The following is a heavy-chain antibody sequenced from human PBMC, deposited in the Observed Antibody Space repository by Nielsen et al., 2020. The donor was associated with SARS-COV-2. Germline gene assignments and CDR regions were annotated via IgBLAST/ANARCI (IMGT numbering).Heavy chain of an antibody. D-gene: IGHD5-24*01. CDR1: GGSFSGYY. J-gene: IGHJ4*02. CDR2: INHSGGT. CDR3: ARKRGVFDY. Sequence: SETLSLTCAVYGGSFSGYYWSWIRQPPGKGLEWIGEINHSGGTNYNPSLKSRVTISVDTSKNQFSLKLSSVTAADTAVYYCARKRGVFDYWGQGTLVTVSS. V-gene: IGHV4-34*09.